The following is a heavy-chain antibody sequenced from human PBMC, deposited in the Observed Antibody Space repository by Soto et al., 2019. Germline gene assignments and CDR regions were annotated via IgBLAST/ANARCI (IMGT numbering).Heavy chain of an antibody. D-gene: IGHD6-19*01. Sequence: SETLSLTCAVYGGSFSGYYWSWIRQPPGKGLEWIGEINHCGSTNYNPSLKSRVTISVDTSKNQFSLKLGSVTAAGTAVYYCARGRGIAVARRWFDPWGQGTLVT. CDR2: INHCGST. CDR1: GGSFSGYY. CDR3: ARGRGIAVARRWFDP. V-gene: IGHV4-34*01. J-gene: IGHJ5*02.